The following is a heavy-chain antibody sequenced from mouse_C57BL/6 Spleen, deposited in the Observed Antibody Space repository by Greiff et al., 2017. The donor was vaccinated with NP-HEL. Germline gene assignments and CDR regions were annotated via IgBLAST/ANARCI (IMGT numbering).Heavy chain of an antibody. CDR2: IRNKANGYTT. J-gene: IGHJ2*01. Sequence: DVMLVESGGGLVQPGGSLSLSCAASGFTFTDYYMSWVRQPPGKALEWLGFIRNKANGYTTEYSASVKGRFTISRDNSQSILYLQMNALRAEDSSTYYCARYPFFDYWGQGTTLTVSS. V-gene: IGHV7-3*01. CDR1: GFTFTDYY. CDR3: ARYPFFDY.